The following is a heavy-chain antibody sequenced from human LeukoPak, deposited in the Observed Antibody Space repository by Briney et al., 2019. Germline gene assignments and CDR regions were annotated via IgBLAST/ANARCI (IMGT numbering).Heavy chain of an antibody. D-gene: IGHD6-19*01. CDR2: ISYDGTNT. J-gene: IGHJ3*02. CDR1: GFTFSTYG. Sequence: PGRSLRLSCAASGFTFSTYGMHWVRQAPGKWMEWVAVISYDGTNTYHADSVKGRFTISRDNSNNTLYLQMNSLRAEDTAMYYCANEEQYMGDAFHIWGQGTMVTVSS. CDR3: ANEEQYMGDAFHI. V-gene: IGHV3-30*18.